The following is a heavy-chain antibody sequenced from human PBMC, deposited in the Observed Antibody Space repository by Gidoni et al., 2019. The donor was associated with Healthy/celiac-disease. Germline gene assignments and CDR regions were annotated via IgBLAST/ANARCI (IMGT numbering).Heavy chain of an antibody. J-gene: IGHJ4*02. CDR3: AKDGDDFWSGYLGGFDY. D-gene: IGHD3-3*01. V-gene: IGHV3-23*01. Sequence: EVQLLESGGGLVQPGGSLRLSCAASGFPFSSYAMSWVRQAPGKGLEWVSAISGSGGSTYYADSVKGRFTISRDNSKNTLYLQMNSLRAEDTAVYYCAKDGDDFWSGYLGGFDYWGQGTLVTVSS. CDR2: ISGSGGST. CDR1: GFPFSSYA.